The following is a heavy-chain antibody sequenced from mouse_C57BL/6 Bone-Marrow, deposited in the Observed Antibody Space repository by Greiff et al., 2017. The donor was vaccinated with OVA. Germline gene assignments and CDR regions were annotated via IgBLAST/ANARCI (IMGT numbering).Heavy chain of an antibody. CDR2: IRNKANGYTT. D-gene: IGHD1-1*01. Sequence: EVKVEESGGGLVQPGGSLSLSCAASGFTFTDYYMSWVRQPPGKALEWLGFIRNKANGYTTEYSASVKGRFTISRDNSQSILYLQMNALRAEDSATYYCARLYYYGSSYDYFDYWGQGTTLTVSS. CDR1: GFTFTDYY. J-gene: IGHJ2*01. CDR3: ARLYYYGSSYDYFDY. V-gene: IGHV7-3*01.